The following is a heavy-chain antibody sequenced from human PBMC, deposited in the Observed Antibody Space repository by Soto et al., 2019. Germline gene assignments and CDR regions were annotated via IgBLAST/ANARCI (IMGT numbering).Heavy chain of an antibody. D-gene: IGHD3-16*01. J-gene: IGHJ5*02. CDR1: GFTFSDFG. CDR3: ARDRLITYGAKIAPDH. Sequence: HPGWSLRLSCKASGFTFSDFGMHWVRQAPGKGLEWVSAIWYDGSYQYYADPVRGRFTTSRDNSNNTLFLQMNSLRVEDTAVYYCARDRLITYGAKIAPDHWGQGALVTVSS. CDR2: IWYDGSYQ. V-gene: IGHV3-33*01.